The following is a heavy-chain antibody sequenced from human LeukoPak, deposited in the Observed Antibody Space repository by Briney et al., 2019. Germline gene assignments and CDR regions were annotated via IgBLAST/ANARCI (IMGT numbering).Heavy chain of an antibody. CDR3: ARENYDILTGYYIHYYYGMDV. J-gene: IGHJ6*02. Sequence: GGSLRLSCAASGFTFSSYGVHWVRQAPGKGLEWVAVVWYDGSNKYYADSVKGRFTISRDNSKNTLYLQMNSLRAEDTAVYYCARENYDILTGYYIHYYYGMDVWGQGTTVTVSS. D-gene: IGHD3-9*01. CDR2: VWYDGSNK. CDR1: GFTFSSYG. V-gene: IGHV3-33*01.